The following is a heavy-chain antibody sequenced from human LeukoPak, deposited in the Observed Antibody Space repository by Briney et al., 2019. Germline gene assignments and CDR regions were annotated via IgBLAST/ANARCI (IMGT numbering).Heavy chain of an antibody. CDR2: ISSSGSAI. CDR3: ARERNSYFDY. CDR1: GFTFSDYY. V-gene: IGHV3-11*01. Sequence: GGSLRLSCAASGFTFSDYYMSWIRQAPGKGLEWVSYISSSGSAIYYADSVKSRFTISRDNAKNSLYLQVNSLRAEDTAVYYCARERNSYFDYWGQGTLVTVSS. D-gene: IGHD1-14*01. J-gene: IGHJ4*02.